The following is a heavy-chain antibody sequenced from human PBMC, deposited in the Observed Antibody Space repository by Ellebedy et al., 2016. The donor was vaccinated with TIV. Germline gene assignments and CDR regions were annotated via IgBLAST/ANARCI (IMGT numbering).Heavy chain of an antibody. Sequence: SVKVSCXASGGTFSSYAISWVRQAPGQGLEWMGGIIPIFGTANYAQKFQGRVTITADESTSTAYMELSSLRSEDTAVYYCARAHQGDYYDSSGYHSAGYFDLWGRGTLVTVSS. CDR3: ARAHQGDYYDSSGYHSAGYFDL. V-gene: IGHV1-69*13. J-gene: IGHJ2*01. CDR2: IIPIFGTA. D-gene: IGHD3-22*01. CDR1: GGTFSSYA.